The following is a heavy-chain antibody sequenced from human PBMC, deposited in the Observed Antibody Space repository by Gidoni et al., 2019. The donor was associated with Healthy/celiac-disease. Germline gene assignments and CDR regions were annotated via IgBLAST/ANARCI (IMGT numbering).Heavy chain of an antibody. V-gene: IGHV3-21*01. J-gene: IGHJ4*02. Sequence: EVQLVESGGGLVKPGGSLRLSCAASGFTFSSYSMNWVRQATGKGLEWVSSISSSSRYIYYADSVKCRFTISRDNAKNSLYLQMNSLRAEDTAVYYCARDLVSSGYYYLDYWGQGTLVTVSS. CDR3: ARDLVSSGYYYLDY. D-gene: IGHD3-22*01. CDR2: ISSSSRYI. CDR1: GFTFSSYS.